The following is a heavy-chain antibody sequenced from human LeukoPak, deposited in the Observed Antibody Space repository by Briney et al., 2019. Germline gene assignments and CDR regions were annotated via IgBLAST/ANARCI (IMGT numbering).Heavy chain of an antibody. D-gene: IGHD6-19*01. Sequence: ASVKVSCKASGYTFSNYGISWVRQAPGQGLEWMGWISAYNGNTNYAQKFQGRVTMITDTSTSTAYMELRSLRSDDTAVYYCARGSSSDWPLEYWGRGILVTVSS. CDR3: ARGSSSDWPLEY. J-gene: IGHJ4*02. V-gene: IGHV1-18*01. CDR1: GYTFSNYG. CDR2: ISAYNGNT.